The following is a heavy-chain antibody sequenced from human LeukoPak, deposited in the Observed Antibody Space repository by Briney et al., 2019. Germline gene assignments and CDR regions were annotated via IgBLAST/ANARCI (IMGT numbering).Heavy chain of an antibody. Sequence: PGGSLRLSCAASGFTFDDYAMHWVRQAPGKGLEWVSGISWNSGSIVYADSVTGRFTTSRAHAKHSLYLQMNSLRAEGTALYYCAKDRLNYYDSGFDYWGQGTLVTVSS. J-gene: IGHJ4*02. CDR2: ISWNSGSI. CDR3: AKDRLNYYDSGFDY. V-gene: IGHV3-9*01. CDR1: GFTFDDYA. D-gene: IGHD3-22*01.